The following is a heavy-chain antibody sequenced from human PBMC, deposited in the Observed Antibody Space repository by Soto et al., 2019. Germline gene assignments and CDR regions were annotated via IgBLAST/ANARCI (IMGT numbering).Heavy chain of an antibody. CDR1: GGTFSTNT. Sequence: QVQLVQSGAEVKKPGSSVKVACKASGGTFSTNTIHWVRQAPGQGLEWMGGTIPIFGTANYAQRFQGRVTITADESTSTAYMERSSLRFEDTAVYYCARAGYWGQGTLVTVSS. CDR3: ARAGY. J-gene: IGHJ4*02. V-gene: IGHV1-69*12. CDR2: TIPIFGTA.